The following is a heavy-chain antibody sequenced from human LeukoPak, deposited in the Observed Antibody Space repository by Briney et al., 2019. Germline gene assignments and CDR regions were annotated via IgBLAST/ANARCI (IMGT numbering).Heavy chain of an antibody. D-gene: IGHD6-6*01. CDR3: AREDSGAARRWFDP. J-gene: IGHJ5*02. Sequence: SETLSLTCTVSGGSMISSYYWSWIRQPAGKGLEWIGRIYTSGSTNYNPSLKSRVTMSVDTSKNQFSLKLSSVTAADTAVYYCAREDSGAARRWFDPWGQGTLVTVSS. V-gene: IGHV4-4*07. CDR2: IYTSGST. CDR1: GGSMISSYY.